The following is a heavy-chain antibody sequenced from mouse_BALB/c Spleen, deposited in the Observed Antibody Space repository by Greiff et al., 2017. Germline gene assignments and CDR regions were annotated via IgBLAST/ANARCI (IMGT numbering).Heavy chain of an antibody. Sequence: DVKLVESGGGLVQPGGSLRLSCATSGFTFTDYYMSWVRQPPGKALEWLGFIRNKANGYTTEYSASVKGRFTISRDNSQSILYLQMNTLRAEDSATYYCARGAYYRYDYAMDYWGQGTSVTVSS. CDR3: ARGAYYRYDYAMDY. J-gene: IGHJ4*01. CDR1: GFTFTDYY. V-gene: IGHV7-3*02. CDR2: IRNKANGYTT. D-gene: IGHD2-14*01.